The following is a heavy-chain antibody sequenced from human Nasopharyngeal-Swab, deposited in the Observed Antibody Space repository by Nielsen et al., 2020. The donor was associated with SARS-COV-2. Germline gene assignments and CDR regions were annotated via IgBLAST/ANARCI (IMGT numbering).Heavy chain of an antibody. J-gene: IGHJ6*03. CDR2: INHGGGT. CDR3: ARVVRELDLKYYFHYHYMDV. Sequence: SETLSLTCAVYAGSSSGYYWSWIRQSPGKGLEWVGEINHGGGTNYNPSLKSRVTISIDTSKNQFSLKLTSVTAADTAVYYCARVVRELDLKYYFHYHYMDVWGKGTTVTVSS. V-gene: IGHV4-34*01. CDR1: AGSSSGYY. D-gene: IGHD1-1*01.